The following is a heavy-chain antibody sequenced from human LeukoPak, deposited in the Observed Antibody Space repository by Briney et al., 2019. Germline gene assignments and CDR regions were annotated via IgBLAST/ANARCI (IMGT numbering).Heavy chain of an antibody. CDR2: ISSSSSYI. J-gene: IGHJ4*02. V-gene: IGHV3-21*01. CDR3: ARDPAGPYCTGGVCYPDY. Sequence: AGGSLRLSCTASGFTFSSYSMNWVRQAPGKGLEWVSSISSSSSYIYYADSVKGRFTIYRDNAKNSLYLQMNSLRAEDTAVYYCARDPAGPYCTGGVCYPDYWGQGTLVTVSS. CDR1: GFTFSSYS. D-gene: IGHD2-8*02.